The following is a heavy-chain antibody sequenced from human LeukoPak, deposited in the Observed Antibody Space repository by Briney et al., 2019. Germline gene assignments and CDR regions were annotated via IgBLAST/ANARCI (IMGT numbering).Heavy chain of an antibody. D-gene: IGHD3-9*01. J-gene: IGHJ5*02. CDR2: IIPIFGTA. Sequence: SVKVSCKASGCTFSSYAISWVRQAPGQGLEWMGGIIPIFGTANYAQKFQGRVTITADESTSTAYMELSSLRSEDTAVYYCARAPGLRYFDWGRNWFDPWGQGTLVTVSS. CDR3: ARAPGLRYFDWGRNWFDP. V-gene: IGHV1-69*13. CDR1: GCTFSSYA.